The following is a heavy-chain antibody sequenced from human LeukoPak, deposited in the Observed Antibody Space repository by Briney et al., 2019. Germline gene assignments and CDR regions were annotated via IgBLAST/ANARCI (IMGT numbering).Heavy chain of an antibody. CDR1: GFTFSSYA. CDR2: ISGSGGST. D-gene: IGHD2-2*01. CDR3: ARESVHGSTSSFAGSYYFDY. J-gene: IGHJ4*02. Sequence: GGSLRLSCAASGFTFSSYAMSWVRQAPGKGLEWVSAISGSGGSTYYADSVKGRFTISRDNSKNTLYLQMNSLRAEDTAVYYCARESVHGSTSSFAGSYYFDYWGQGTLVTVSS. V-gene: IGHV3-23*01.